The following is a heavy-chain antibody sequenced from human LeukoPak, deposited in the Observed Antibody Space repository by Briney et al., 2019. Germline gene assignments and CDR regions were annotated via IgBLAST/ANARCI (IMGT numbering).Heavy chain of an antibody. CDR1: GFTFTSYW. CDR3: SIGNTYYYDSSGYYSDF. V-gene: IGHV3-74*01. D-gene: IGHD3-22*01. J-gene: IGHJ4*02. CDR2: IKSDGSST. Sequence: GGSLRLSCAASGFTFTSYWMHWVRQGPGKGLEWVSRIKSDGSSTNYADSVKGRFTISRDNSKNSLYLQMDSLRGEDTAVYYCSIGNTYYYDSSGYYSDFWGRGTLVTVSS.